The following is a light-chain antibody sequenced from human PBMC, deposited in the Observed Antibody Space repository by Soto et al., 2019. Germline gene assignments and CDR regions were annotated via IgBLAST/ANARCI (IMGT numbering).Light chain of an antibody. CDR3: QQYNTFWT. Sequence: DVQMSQALSTLSGKVVGRVTITSRPIQRISSRLAWYQRKPGKAPKLLIYVVSSLESGVPSRFKGSGSETEFTLTISSLQPDDFETYYWQQYNTFWTFGQ. J-gene: IGKJ1*01. CDR1: QRISSR. V-gene: IGKV1-5*01. CDR2: VVS.